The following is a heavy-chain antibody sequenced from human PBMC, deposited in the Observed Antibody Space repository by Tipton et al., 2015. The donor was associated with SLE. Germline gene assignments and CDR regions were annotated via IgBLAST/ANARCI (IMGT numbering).Heavy chain of an antibody. Sequence: TLSLTCAVYGGSFSGYSWSWIRQPPGKGLEWIGEINHSGSTNYNPSLKSRVTISVDTSKIQFSLKLSSVTAADTAVYYCASDCGGDCSPMEYFQYWGQGALVTVSS. CDR1: GGSFSGYS. D-gene: IGHD2-21*01. J-gene: IGHJ1*01. CDR3: ASDCGGDCSPMEYFQY. CDR2: INHSGST. V-gene: IGHV4-34*01.